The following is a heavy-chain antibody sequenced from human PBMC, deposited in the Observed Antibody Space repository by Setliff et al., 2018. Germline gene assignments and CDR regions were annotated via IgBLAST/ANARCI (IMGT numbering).Heavy chain of an antibody. CDR1: GFTFSDYS. CDR3: ARSYNFWSGPALDV. Sequence: GGSLRLSCAASGFTFSDYSMNWVRQAPGKGLEWVSDISSSSSTIYYADSVKGRFTISRDNAQNSLYLQMNSLRAEDTAVYYCARSYNFWSGPALDVWGKGTT. V-gene: IGHV3-48*01. CDR2: ISSSSSTI. D-gene: IGHD3-3*01. J-gene: IGHJ6*03.